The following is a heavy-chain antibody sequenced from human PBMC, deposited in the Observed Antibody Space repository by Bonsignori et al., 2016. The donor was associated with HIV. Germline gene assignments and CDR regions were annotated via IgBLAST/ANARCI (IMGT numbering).Heavy chain of an antibody. J-gene: IGHJ4*02. CDR1: GYIFTNNW. V-gene: IGHV5-51*01. CDR2: IYPGVSDT. CDR3: VRLSLTGEGFVDS. D-gene: IGHD7-27*01. Sequence: GESLKISCKGSGYIFTNNWIGWVRQMPGKGLEWMGAIYPGVSDTRYSPSFQGQPTISADKSISVAYLQWSSLKASDSAMYYCVRLSLTGEGFVDSWGQGTLVTVSS.